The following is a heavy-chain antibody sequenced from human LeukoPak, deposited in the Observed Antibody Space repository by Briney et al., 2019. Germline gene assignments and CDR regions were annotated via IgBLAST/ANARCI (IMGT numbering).Heavy chain of an antibody. CDR1: GYTFTSYG. V-gene: IGHV1-18*01. CDR2: ISAYNGNT. CDR3: ARARGSWGLFDY. D-gene: IGHD6-13*01. J-gene: IGHJ4*02. Sequence: APVKVSRKASGYTFTSYGISWVRQAPGQGLEWMGWISAYNGNTNYAQKLQGRVTMTTDTSTSTAYMELRSLRSDDTAVYYCARARGSWGLFDYWGQGTLVTVSS.